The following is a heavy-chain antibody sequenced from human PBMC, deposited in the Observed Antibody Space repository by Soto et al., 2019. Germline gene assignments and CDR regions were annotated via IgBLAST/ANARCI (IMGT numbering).Heavy chain of an antibody. V-gene: IGHV4-59*01. D-gene: IGHD3-9*01. J-gene: IGHJ3*02. CDR3: ARDPAYYDILTGSYGHAFDI. CDR2: IYYSGST. Sequence: PSETLSLTCTVSGGSISSYYWSWIRQPPGKGLEWIGYIYYSGSTNYNPSLKSRVTISVDTSKNQFSLKLSSVTAADTAVYYCARDPAYYDILTGSYGHAFDIWGQGTMVTVS. CDR1: GGSISSYY.